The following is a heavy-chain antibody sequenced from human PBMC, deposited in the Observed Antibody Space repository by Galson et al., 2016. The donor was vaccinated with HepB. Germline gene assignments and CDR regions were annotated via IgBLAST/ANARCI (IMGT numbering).Heavy chain of an antibody. CDR2: INLDGSAA. V-gene: IGHV3-43D*03. D-gene: IGHD1-26*01. CDR1: GFTFEDYV. Sequence: SLRLSCAASGFTFEDYVIHWVRQAPGKGLEWVSLINLDGSAAFYTDSVKGRFTISRDNRKNSLYLQMNSLTTEDTAFYFCAKASGSDYFFEHWGQGTLVTVSS. J-gene: IGHJ4*02. CDR3: AKASGSDYFFEH.